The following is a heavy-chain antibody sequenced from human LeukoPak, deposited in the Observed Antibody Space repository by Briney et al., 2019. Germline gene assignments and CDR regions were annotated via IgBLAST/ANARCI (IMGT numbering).Heavy chain of an antibody. D-gene: IGHD3-22*01. J-gene: IGHJ4*02. Sequence: PGGSLRLSCAASGLTFSSYSMNWVRQAPGKGLEWISYISFSSRTIYYADSVRGRFTISRDNAKNSLYLQMSSLRDEDTAVYYCATSYDSGGYFSRDYWGQGTLVTVSS. CDR2: ISFSSRTI. V-gene: IGHV3-48*02. CDR1: GLTFSSYS. CDR3: ATSYDSGGYFSRDY.